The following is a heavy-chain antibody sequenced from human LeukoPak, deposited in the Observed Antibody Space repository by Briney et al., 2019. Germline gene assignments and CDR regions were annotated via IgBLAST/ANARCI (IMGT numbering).Heavy chain of an antibody. J-gene: IGHJ4*02. V-gene: IGHV3-30*18. CDR3: AKDRKIGPATYYFDY. CDR2: IANDGRDK. CDR1: GFSFVNYG. D-gene: IGHD2-2*01. Sequence: GGSLRLSCAASGFSFVNYGMYWVRQAPGKGPEWVAVIANDGRDKYEADSVKGRFIISRDNSKNTLYLQMNSLRAEDTAVYSCAKDRKIGPATYYFDYWGQGALVTVSS.